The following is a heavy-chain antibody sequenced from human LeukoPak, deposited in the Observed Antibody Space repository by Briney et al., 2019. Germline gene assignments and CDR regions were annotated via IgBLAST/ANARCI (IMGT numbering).Heavy chain of an antibody. CDR2: IPYDGSNK. V-gene: IGHV3-30*02. CDR1: GFTFSSYG. Sequence: GGSLRLSCAASGFTFSSYGIHWVRQAPGKGPEWVAFIPYDGSNKYYADSVKGRFTISRDNSKNTLYLQMNSLRAEDTAVYYCANQLGYCSSTSCFDYWGQGTLVAVSS. D-gene: IGHD2-2*01. CDR3: ANQLGYCSSTSCFDY. J-gene: IGHJ4*02.